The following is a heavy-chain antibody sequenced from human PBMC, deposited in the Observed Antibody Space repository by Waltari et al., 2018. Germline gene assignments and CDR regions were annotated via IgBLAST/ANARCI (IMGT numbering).Heavy chain of an antibody. D-gene: IGHD4-17*01. V-gene: IGHV4-34*01. J-gene: IGHJ4*02. CDR1: VGSFSGSY. CDR2: INHSGST. CDR3: ARGKYGDWDHQLDY. Sequence: QVQLQQWGAGLLKPSETLSLTCAVYVGSFSGSYWSWIRQPPGKGLEWIGEINHSGSTNYNPSLKSRVTISVDTSKNQFSLKLSSVTAADTAVYYCARGKYGDWDHQLDYWGQGTLVTVSS.